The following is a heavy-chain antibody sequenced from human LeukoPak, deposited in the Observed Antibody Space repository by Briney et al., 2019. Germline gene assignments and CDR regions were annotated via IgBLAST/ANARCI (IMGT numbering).Heavy chain of an antibody. Sequence: PSETLSLTCAVYGGSFSGYYWSWIRQPPGKGLEWIGEINHSGSTNYNPPLKSRVTISVDTSKNQFSLKLSSVTAADTAVYYCARGAEMAIDYWGQGTLVTVSS. J-gene: IGHJ4*02. CDR1: GGSFSGYY. V-gene: IGHV4-34*01. D-gene: IGHD5-12*01. CDR2: INHSGST. CDR3: ARGAEMAIDY.